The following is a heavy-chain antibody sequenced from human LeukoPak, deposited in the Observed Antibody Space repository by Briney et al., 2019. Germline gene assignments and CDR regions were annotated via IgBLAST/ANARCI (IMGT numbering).Heavy chain of an antibody. D-gene: IGHD5-12*01. J-gene: IGHJ5*02. CDR1: GGSFSGYY. V-gene: IGHV4-34*01. Sequence: PSETLSLTCAVYGGSFSGYYWSWIRQPPGKGLEWIGEINHSGSTNYNPSLKSRVTISVDASKNQFSLKLSSVTAADTAVYYCAERLRWNGYPFDPWGQGTLVTVSS. CDR2: INHSGST. CDR3: AERLRWNGYPFDP.